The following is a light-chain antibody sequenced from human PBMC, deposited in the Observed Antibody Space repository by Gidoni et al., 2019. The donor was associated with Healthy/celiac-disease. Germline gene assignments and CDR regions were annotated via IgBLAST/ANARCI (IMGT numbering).Light chain of an antibody. Sequence: EIVLTQSPGTLSLSPGERATLSCRASQSVSSSYLAWYQQKPGQAPRLLIYGASSRATGIPDRFSGSGSGTDFTLTISRLAPEDFAVYYCQQYGSPWAFGQGTKVEIK. CDR2: GAS. J-gene: IGKJ1*01. CDR1: QSVSSSY. CDR3: QQYGSPWA. V-gene: IGKV3-20*01.